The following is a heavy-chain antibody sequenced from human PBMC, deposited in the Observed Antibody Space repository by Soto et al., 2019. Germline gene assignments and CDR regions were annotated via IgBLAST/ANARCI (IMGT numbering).Heavy chain of an antibody. J-gene: IGHJ5*02. CDR2: ISRDGNAI. Sequence: LSLSCAASGFIFSDYYMSWIRQAPGKGLEWLAYISRDGNAIFYADSVIGRFTVSRDNAKNSLFLQMDDLRAEDTAMFFCARGAEMSSLTKWFDPWGQGTLVTVSS. CDR1: GFIFSDYY. CDR3: ARGAEMSSLTKWFDP. D-gene: IGHD1-1*01. V-gene: IGHV3-11*01.